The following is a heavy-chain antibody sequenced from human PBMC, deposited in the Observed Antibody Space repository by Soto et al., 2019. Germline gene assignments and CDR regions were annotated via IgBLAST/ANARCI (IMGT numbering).Heavy chain of an antibody. CDR2: ISYDGSNK. D-gene: IGHD7-27*01. Sequence: GGSLRLSCAASGFTFSSYAMHWVRQAPGKGLEWVAVISYDGSNKYYADSVKGRFTISRDNSKNTLYLQMNSLRAEDTAVYYCARDREELGMYYMDYWGQGTLVTVSS. CDR1: GFTFSSYA. J-gene: IGHJ4*02. CDR3: ARDREELGMYYMDY. V-gene: IGHV3-30*04.